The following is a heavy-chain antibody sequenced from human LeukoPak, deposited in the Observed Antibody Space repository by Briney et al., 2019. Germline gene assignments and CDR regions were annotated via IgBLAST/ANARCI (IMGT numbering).Heavy chain of an antibody. D-gene: IGHD5-12*01. CDR3: ARHRGDGYNWWSGDAFDI. Sequence: GESLHFSSQGFGSGFPSYWIAWARPIPGKGLEWMGISYPGDSDTRYTPSFQGQVTISADKSISTASLQWSSLKASDTAMYYCARHRGDGYNWWSGDAFDIWGQGTMVTVSS. CDR1: GSGFPSYW. V-gene: IGHV5-51*01. CDR2: SYPGDSDT. J-gene: IGHJ3*02.